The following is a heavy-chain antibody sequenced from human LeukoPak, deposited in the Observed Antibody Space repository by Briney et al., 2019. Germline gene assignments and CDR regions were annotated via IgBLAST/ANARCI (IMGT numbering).Heavy chain of an antibody. CDR2: FFYSGGT. CDR1: GGSISSSSYY. J-gene: IGHJ4*02. D-gene: IGHD3-10*01. Sequence: PSETLSLTCTVSGGSISSSSYYWGWIRQPPGKGLEWIGSFFYSGGTYYNPSLKSRVTISVDTSKNQFSLKLSSVTAADTAVYYCARGLWFGDTPPGYWGQGTLVTVSS. V-gene: IGHV4-39*01. CDR3: ARGLWFGDTPPGY.